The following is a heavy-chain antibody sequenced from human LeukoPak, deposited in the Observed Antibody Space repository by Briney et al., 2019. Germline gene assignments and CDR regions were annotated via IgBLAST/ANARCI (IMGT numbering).Heavy chain of an antibody. V-gene: IGHV3-48*01. CDR1: EFTFSSYS. CDR3: ARDRVSLYYYYGMDV. CDR2: ITNSGNSK. J-gene: IGHJ6*02. Sequence: GGSLRLSCAASEFTFSSYSMNWVRQAPGKGLEWVSYITNSGNSKSYADSVKGRFTISRDNTKNSLYLQMNGLRAEDTAVYYCARDRVSLYYYYGMDVWGQGTTVTVSS.